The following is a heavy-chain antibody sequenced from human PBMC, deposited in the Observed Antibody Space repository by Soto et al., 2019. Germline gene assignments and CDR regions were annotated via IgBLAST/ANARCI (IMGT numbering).Heavy chain of an antibody. Sequence: ASVKVSCKASGYTFTSYGISWVRQAPGQGLEWMGWISAYNGNTNYAQKLQGRVTMTTDTSTSTAYMELRSLRSDDTAVYYCARDEYSKSPYYYYSYMDVWGKGTTVTVSS. CDR2: ISAYNGNT. CDR1: GYTFTSYG. V-gene: IGHV1-18*01. J-gene: IGHJ6*03. D-gene: IGHD4-4*01. CDR3: ARDEYSKSPYYYYSYMDV.